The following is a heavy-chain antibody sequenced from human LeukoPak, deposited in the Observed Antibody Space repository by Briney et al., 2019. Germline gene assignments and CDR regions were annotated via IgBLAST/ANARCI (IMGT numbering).Heavy chain of an antibody. CDR2: IIPIFGTA. Sequence: SVKVSCKASGGTFSSYAISWVRQAPGQGLEWMGRIIPIFGTANYAQKFQGRVTITTDESTSTAYMELSSLRSEDTAVYYCARLVAASAGFDYWGLGTLVTVSS. CDR1: GGTFSSYA. V-gene: IGHV1-69*05. D-gene: IGHD2-15*01. J-gene: IGHJ4*02. CDR3: ARLVAASAGFDY.